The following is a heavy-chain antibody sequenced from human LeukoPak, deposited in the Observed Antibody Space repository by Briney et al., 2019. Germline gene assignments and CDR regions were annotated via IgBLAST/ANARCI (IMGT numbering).Heavy chain of an antibody. CDR2: ISWNSGHI. Sequence: GRSLRLSCAASGFTFEHYAIHWVRQAPGKGLEWVSGISWNSGHIGYADSVKGRFTISRANAKNSLYLQMNSLRAEDTAVYYCARSLWFGELLYYFDYWGQETLVTVSS. D-gene: IGHD3-10*01. V-gene: IGHV3-9*01. J-gene: IGHJ4*02. CDR1: GFTFEHYA. CDR3: ARSLWFGELLYYFDY.